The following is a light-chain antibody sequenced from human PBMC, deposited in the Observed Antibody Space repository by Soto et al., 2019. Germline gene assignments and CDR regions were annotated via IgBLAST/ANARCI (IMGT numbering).Light chain of an antibody. J-gene: IGKJ1*01. CDR1: QSISTW. Sequence: DIQMTQSPSTLSASVGDRVTITCRASQSISTWLAWYQQKPGKTPNLLIYKASILEGGVPSRFSGSGSGTEFTLTISSLQPDDFATYYFPQYNFDSRTFGQGTKVEIK. CDR3: PQYNFDSRT. V-gene: IGKV1-5*03. CDR2: KAS.